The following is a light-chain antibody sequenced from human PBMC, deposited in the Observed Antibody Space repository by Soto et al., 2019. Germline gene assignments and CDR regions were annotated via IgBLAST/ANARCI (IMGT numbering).Light chain of an antibody. V-gene: IGKV3-15*01. CDR1: QSVNSY. CDR2: GAS. J-gene: IGKJ4*01. CDR3: KQYNQGPLN. Sequence: ETVMTQSPATLSVSPGERATLSCRAGQSVNSYLAWYQQKPGQAPRLLIRGASARATGIPARFSGSGSGTEFTLTISSLQSEEVAVYYCKQYNQGPLNFGGGTKGDIK.